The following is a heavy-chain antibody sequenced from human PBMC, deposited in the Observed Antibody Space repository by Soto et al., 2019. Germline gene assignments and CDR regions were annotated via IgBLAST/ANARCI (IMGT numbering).Heavy chain of an antibody. Sequence: SVKVSCKASGFTFTSSAVQWVRQARGQRLEWIGWIVVGSGNTNYAQKFQERVTITRDMSTSTAYMELSSLRSEDTAVYYCAKDLLEWLLRQRGDFGYWGQGTLVTVSS. D-gene: IGHD3-3*01. J-gene: IGHJ4*02. V-gene: IGHV1-58*01. CDR3: AKDLLEWLLRQRGDFGY. CDR2: IVVGSGNT. CDR1: GFTFTSSA.